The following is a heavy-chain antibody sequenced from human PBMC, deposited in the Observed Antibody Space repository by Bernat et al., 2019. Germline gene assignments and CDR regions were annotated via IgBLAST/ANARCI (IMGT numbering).Heavy chain of an antibody. CDR2: INHSGST. J-gene: IGHJ6*03. D-gene: IGHD5-24*01. V-gene: IGHV4-34*01. CDR1: GGSFSGYY. Sequence: QVQLQQWGAGLLKPSETLSLTCAVYGGSFSGYYWSWIRQPPGKGLEWIGEINHSGSTNYNPSLKSRVTISVDTSKNQFSLKLSSVTAAETAVYYCARGRVATTFFYYSYMDVWGKGTTVTVSS. CDR3: ARGRVATTFFYYSYMDV.